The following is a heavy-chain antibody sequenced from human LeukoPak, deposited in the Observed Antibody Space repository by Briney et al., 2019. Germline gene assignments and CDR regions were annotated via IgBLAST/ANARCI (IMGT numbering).Heavy chain of an antibody. CDR1: GYTFTDYY. V-gene: IGHV1-2*02. D-gene: IGHD1/OR15-1a*01. Sequence: ASVKVSCKASGYTFTDYYIHWVRQAPGQGLEWMGWINPNSGGTNYAQNFQGRVAMTWDTSISTAYMELSRLRSDDTAIYYCANLMGTAYYYVMDVWGQGTTVTVS. J-gene: IGHJ6*02. CDR2: INPNSGGT. CDR3: ANLMGTAYYYVMDV.